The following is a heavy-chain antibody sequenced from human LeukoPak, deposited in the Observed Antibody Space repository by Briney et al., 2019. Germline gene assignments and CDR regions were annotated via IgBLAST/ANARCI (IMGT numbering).Heavy chain of an antibody. V-gene: IGHV4-34*01. CDR3: ARHYYYDILTGHLIPGDI. Sequence: PSETLSLTCAVYGGSLSGYYWSWIRQPPGKGLEWIGEINHSGSTNYNPSLKNRVTISVDTSKNQLSLKLSSVTAADTAVYYCARHYYYDILTGHLIPGDIWGQGTMVTVSS. J-gene: IGHJ3*02. D-gene: IGHD3-9*01. CDR2: INHSGST. CDR1: GGSLSGYY.